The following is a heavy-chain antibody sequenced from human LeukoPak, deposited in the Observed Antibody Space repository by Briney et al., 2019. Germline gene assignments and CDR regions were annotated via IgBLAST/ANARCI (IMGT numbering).Heavy chain of an antibody. D-gene: IGHD6-13*01. CDR2: INPNSGGT. CDR3: ARDWVSNGYSSTKVGENWFDP. V-gene: IGHV1-2*02. J-gene: IGHJ5*02. CDR1: GYTFTGYY. Sequence: ASVNLSCTASGYTFTGYYMHWVRQAPGQGIERMGWINPNSGGTNYAQKFQGRVTMTRDTSISTAYMELSRLRSVDTAVYYGARDWVSNGYSSTKVGENWFDPWGQGTLVTVSS.